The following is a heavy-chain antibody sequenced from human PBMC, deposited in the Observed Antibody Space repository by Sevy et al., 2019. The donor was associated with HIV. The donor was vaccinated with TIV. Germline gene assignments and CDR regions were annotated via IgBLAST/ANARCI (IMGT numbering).Heavy chain of an antibody. Sequence: GGSLRLSCAVSGFTVSSNFMSWVRQAPGKGLEWVSVIWLTGTTYYADSVKGRFTISRDNSKNTVYLDMSSLRAADMAVYYCARGKHVSDYYGSFDYWGQGTLVTVSS. V-gene: IGHV3-53*01. CDR3: ARGKHVSDYYGSFDY. CDR2: IWLTGTT. D-gene: IGHD3-3*01. CDR1: GFTVSSNF. J-gene: IGHJ4*02.